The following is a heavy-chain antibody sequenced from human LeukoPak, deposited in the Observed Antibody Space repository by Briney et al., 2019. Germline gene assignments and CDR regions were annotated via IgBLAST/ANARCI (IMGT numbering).Heavy chain of an antibody. D-gene: IGHD1-26*01. V-gene: IGHV1-24*01. CDR2: FDPGDDET. CDR1: GYSLSELS. Sequence: GASVTVSCKVSGYSLSELSTHWVRQAPGQGLEWMGGFDPGDDETIYAQKFQCRVTMTEDTSTDTAYLELSSLRSEDTAVYFCATEKDLLLDSWGQGTPVTVSS. J-gene: IGHJ5*01. CDR3: ATEKDLLLDS.